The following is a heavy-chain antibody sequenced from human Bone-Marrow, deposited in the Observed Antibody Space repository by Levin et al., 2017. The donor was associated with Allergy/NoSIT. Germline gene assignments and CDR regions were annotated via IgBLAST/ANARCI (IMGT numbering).Heavy chain of an antibody. CDR3: ATQGSTMVQGSRGYYYYYYMDV. J-gene: IGHJ6*03. CDR1: GGTFSSYA. V-gene: IGHV1-69*06. CDR2: IIPIFGTA. D-gene: IGHD3-10*01. Sequence: SVKVSCKASGGTFSSYAISWVRQAPGQGLEWMGGIIPIFGTANYAQKFQGRVTITADKSTSTAYMELSSLRSEDTAVYYCATQGSTMVQGSRGYYYYYYMDVWGKGTTVTVSS.